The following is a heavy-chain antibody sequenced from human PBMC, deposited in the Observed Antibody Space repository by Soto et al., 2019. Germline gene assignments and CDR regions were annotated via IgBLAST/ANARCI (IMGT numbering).Heavy chain of an antibody. CDR3: VRFSGIPV. V-gene: IGHV1-3*04. D-gene: IGHD1-1*01. J-gene: IGHJ4*01. CDR2: INTGNGKT. Sequence: GSVKGSCKASGYTFTYYALHWVRQAPGQGLEWMGWINTGNGKTKYSQNFQGRLTITRDTSATTLYMELSSLRSEDTTVYYCVRFSGIPVWGQGTLVTVSS. CDR1: GYTFTYYA.